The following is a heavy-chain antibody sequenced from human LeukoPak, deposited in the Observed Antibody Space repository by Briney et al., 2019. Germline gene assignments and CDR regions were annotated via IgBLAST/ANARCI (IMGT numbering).Heavy chain of an antibody. CDR1: GYSFTSYW. V-gene: IGHV5-10-1*01. CDR2: IDPGDSYT. D-gene: IGHD3-22*01. J-gene: IGHJ4*02. CDR3: ARIRMRTAYYYDSSRDY. Sequence: GESLRISCKGSGYSFTSYWISWVRQMPGKGLEWMGRIDPGDSYTNYSPSFQGHVTISADKSISTAYLQWSSLKASDTAMYYCARIRMRTAYYYDSSRDYWGQGTLVTVSS.